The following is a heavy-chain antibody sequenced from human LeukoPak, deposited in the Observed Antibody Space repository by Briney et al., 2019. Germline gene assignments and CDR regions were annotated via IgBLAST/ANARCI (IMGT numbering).Heavy chain of an antibody. CDR2: IASDGSST. CDR1: GFTFDDYA. Sequence: GGSLRLSCAASGFTFDDYAMHWVRQAPGKGLEWVSSIASDGSSTTYADSVKGRFSISRDNAKNTLYLQMNSLRVEDTAVYYCARGRPHGNDYWGQGTLVTVSS. CDR3: ARGRPHGNDY. D-gene: IGHD4-23*01. J-gene: IGHJ4*02. V-gene: IGHV3-74*01.